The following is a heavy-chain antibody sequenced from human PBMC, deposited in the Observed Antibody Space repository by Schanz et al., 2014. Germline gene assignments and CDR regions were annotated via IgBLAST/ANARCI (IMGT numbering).Heavy chain of an antibody. V-gene: IGHV3-48*04. J-gene: IGHJ6*03. Sequence: DVQLVDSGGGLVQPGGSLRLSCAASGFTFTNYAMTWVRQAPGKGLEWLSSISHTGETQHSADSVQGRFTISRDNAKNSLYLQLSSLQGEDTAVYFCARVVFFCDSSSCMNFYYMDVWGKGTTVTVSS. CDR3: ARVVFFCDSSSCMNFYYMDV. D-gene: IGHD2-21*01. CDR2: ISHTGETQ. CDR1: GFTFTNYA.